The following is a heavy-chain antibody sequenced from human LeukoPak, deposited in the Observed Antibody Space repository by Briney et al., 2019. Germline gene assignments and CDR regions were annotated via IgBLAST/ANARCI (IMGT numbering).Heavy chain of an antibody. V-gene: IGHV1-2*02. CDR1: GYTFTGYY. CDR2: INPNSGGT. J-gene: IGHJ6*02. CDR3: AREVDHLYYCYYGMDV. Sequence: ASVKVSCKASGYTFTGYYMHWVRQAPGQGLEWMGWINPNSGGTNYAQKFQGRVTMTRDTSISTAYMELSRLRSDDTAVYYCAREVDHLYYCYYGMDVWGQGTTVTVSS.